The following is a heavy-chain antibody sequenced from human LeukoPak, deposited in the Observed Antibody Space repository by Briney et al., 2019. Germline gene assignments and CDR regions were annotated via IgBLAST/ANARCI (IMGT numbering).Heavy chain of an antibody. CDR3: ARGLIAGQEDPDY. D-gene: IGHD2-21*01. Sequence: PGGSLRLFCAASGFTLSSHSMNWVRQAPGKGLEWVSSISSSSSYIYYADSVKGRFTISRDNAKNSLYLQMNSLRAEDTAVYYCARGLIAGQEDPDYWGQGTLVTVSS. CDR1: GFTLSSHS. V-gene: IGHV3-21*01. CDR2: ISSSSSYI. J-gene: IGHJ4*02.